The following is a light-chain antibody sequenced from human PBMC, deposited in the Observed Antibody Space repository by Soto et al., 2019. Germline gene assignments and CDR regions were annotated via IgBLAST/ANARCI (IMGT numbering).Light chain of an antibody. CDR2: DVS. CDR1: SSDVGGYNY. CDR3: SSYTSSSTV. J-gene: IGLJ2*01. V-gene: IGLV2-14*01. Sequence: QSALTQPASVSGSPGQSITISCTGTSSDVGGYNYVSWYQQHPGKAPKLMLYDVSNRPSGVSNRFSGSKSGNTASLTISGLQAEDEADYYCSSYTSSSTVFGGGTQRTVL.